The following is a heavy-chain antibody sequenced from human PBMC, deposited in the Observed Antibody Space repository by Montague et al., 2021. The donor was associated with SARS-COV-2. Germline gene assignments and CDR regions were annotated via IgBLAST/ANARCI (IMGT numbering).Heavy chain of an antibody. D-gene: IGHD2-2*01. Sequence: CAISGDSVSSKSAAWNWIRQSPSGGLEWLGRTYYRSQWYEDYAVSVKGRITIKPDTSKNQFSLHLESVSPDDTALFYCARGAYHDLYYYYHGMDVWGQGTTVTVSS. J-gene: IGHJ6*02. CDR1: GDSVSSKSAA. CDR3: ARGAYHDLYYYYHGMDV. V-gene: IGHV6-1*01. CDR2: TYYRSQWYE.